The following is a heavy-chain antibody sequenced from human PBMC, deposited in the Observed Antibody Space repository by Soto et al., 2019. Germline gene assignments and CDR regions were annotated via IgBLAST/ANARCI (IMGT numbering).Heavy chain of an antibody. Sequence: QLQLQGSGPGLVKPSETLSLTCTVSGGSISSSRYYWGWIRQPPGKGLEWIGSISYSGSTYYNPSLKSLVTISVVTAGTPYSRNLGSVTAADTAVYDGSRGFGKFPTASSLAYWGQGTLVTVSA. CDR3: SRGFGKFPTASSLAY. CDR1: GGSISSSRYY. D-gene: IGHD3-10*01. J-gene: IGHJ4*02. V-gene: IGHV4-39*01. CDR2: ISYSGST.